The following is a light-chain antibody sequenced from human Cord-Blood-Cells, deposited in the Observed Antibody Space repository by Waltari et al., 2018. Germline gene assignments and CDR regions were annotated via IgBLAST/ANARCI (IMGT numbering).Light chain of an antibody. Sequence: DIQMTQSPPSLSAAVGDRVTITFQASQDISHDLNWYQQKSGKAPKLLIYDASNLETGVASRFSGSGSWTNFTVTISSLQPEDIATYYWQQYDNLPITFGQGTRLEIK. J-gene: IGKJ5*01. CDR1: QDISHD. CDR2: DAS. V-gene: IGKV1-33*01. CDR3: QQYDNLPIT.